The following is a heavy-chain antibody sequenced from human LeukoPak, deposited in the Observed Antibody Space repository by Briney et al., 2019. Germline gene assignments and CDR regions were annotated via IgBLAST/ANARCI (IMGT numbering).Heavy chain of an antibody. CDR1: GFTVSKAW. V-gene: IGHV3-15*01. CDR2: IKSKTDGGTT. D-gene: IGHD3/OR15-3a*01. CDR3: TTILGLSHP. J-gene: IGHJ5*02. Sequence: GGSLRLSCAASGFTVSKAWMSWVGQAPGKGLEWVGRIKSKTDGGTTDYAAPVKGRFTISRDDSKNTLYLQMNSLKAEDTAVYYCTTILGLSHPWGQGTLVTVSP.